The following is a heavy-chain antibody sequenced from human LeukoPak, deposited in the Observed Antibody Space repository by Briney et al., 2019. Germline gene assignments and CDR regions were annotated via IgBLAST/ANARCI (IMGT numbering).Heavy chain of an antibody. CDR2: IYYSGST. V-gene: IGHV4-31*03. CDR3: ARVENVIYYDSRAGAFDI. Sequence: SQTLFLTCTVSGGSISSGGYYWSWIRQHPGKGLEWIGYIYYSGSTYYNPSLKSRVTISVDTSKNQFSLKLSSVTAADTAVYYCARVENVIYYDSRAGAFDIWGQGTMVTVSS. J-gene: IGHJ3*02. D-gene: IGHD3-22*01. CDR1: GGSISSGGYY.